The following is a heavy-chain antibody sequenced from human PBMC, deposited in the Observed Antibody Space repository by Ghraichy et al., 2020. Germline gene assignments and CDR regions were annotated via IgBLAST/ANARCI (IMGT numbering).Heavy chain of an antibody. CDR3: AKVTDYVWGSYRYTGKSYFDY. CDR1: GFTFDDYA. Sequence: GGSLRLSCAASGFTFDDYAMHWVRQAPGKGLEWVSLISGDGGSTYYADSVKGRFTISRDNSKNSLYLQMNSLRTEDTALYYCAKVTDYVWGSYRYTGKSYFDYWGQGTLVTVSS. V-gene: IGHV3-43*02. CDR2: ISGDGGST. D-gene: IGHD3-16*02. J-gene: IGHJ4*02.